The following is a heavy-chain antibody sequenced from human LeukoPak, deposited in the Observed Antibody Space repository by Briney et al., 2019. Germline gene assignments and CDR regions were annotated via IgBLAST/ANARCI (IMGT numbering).Heavy chain of an antibody. J-gene: IGHJ5*02. CDR3: ARNRPGGSWFDP. D-gene: IGHD3-16*01. V-gene: IGHV1-8*03. CDR1: GYTFTSYD. Sequence: ASVKVSCKASGYTFTSYDINWVRQSTGQGLEWMGWMNPNSGNTGYAQKFQGRVTITRNTSISTAYMELSSLRSEDTAVYYCARNRPGGSWFDPWGQGTLVTVSS. CDR2: MNPNSGNT.